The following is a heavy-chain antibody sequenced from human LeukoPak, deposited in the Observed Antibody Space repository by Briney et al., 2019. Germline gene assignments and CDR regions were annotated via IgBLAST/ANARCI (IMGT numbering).Heavy chain of an antibody. CDR1: GYTFTGYY. V-gene: IGHV1-24*01. CDR2: FDPEDGET. Sequence: ASVKVSCKASGYTFTGYYMHWVRQAPGKGLEWMGGFDPEDGETIYAQKFQGRVTMTEDTSTDTAYMELSSLRSEDTAVYYCATDTPTTVTTNAFDIWGQGTMVTVSS. J-gene: IGHJ3*02. CDR3: ATDTPTTVTTNAFDI. D-gene: IGHD4-17*01.